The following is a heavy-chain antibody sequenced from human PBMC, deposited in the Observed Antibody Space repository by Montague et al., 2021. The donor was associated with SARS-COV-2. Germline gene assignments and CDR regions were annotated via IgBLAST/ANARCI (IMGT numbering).Heavy chain of an antibody. CDR3: AHFGILRYFDP. Sequence: PALVKPTQTLTLTCTFSGFSLSTSGVGVGWIRQPPGKALEWLALIYWDDDNRYKPSLKSRLTITKVTSKNQVVLTMTNVDPVDTATYYCAHFGILRYFDPWGQGTLVTVSS. V-gene: IGHV2-5*02. CDR2: IYWDDDN. D-gene: IGHD3-9*01. CDR1: GFSLSTSGVG. J-gene: IGHJ5*02.